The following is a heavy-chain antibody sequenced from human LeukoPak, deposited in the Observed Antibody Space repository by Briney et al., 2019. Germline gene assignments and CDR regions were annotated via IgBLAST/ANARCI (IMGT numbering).Heavy chain of an antibody. V-gene: IGHV3-30*02. CDR1: GFTFSSYA. Sequence: PGGSLRLSCAASGFTFSSYAMSWVRQAPGKGLEWVAFIQYDGSNKYSADSVKGRFIISRDNSKTTLYLQMNSLRAEDTAVYYCAKDFYVYSTSTYYYMDVWGKGTTVTVSS. CDR3: AKDFYVYSTSTYYYMDV. CDR2: IQYDGSNK. J-gene: IGHJ6*03. D-gene: IGHD6-6*01.